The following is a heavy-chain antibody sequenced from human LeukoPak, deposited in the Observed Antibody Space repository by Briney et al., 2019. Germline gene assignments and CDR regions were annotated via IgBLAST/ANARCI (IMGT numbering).Heavy chain of an antibody. CDR2: ISGSGGST. J-gene: IGHJ4*02. CDR3: AKDLCSGGSCSARNYYFDY. D-gene: IGHD2-15*01. V-gene: IGHV3-23*01. CDR1: GFTFSSHA. Sequence: GGSLRLSCEASGFTFSSHAMSWVRQAPGKGLEWVSAISGSGGSTYYADSVKGRFTISRDNSKNTLHLQMNSLRAEDTAVYYCAKDLCSGGSCSARNYYFDYWGQGTLATVSS.